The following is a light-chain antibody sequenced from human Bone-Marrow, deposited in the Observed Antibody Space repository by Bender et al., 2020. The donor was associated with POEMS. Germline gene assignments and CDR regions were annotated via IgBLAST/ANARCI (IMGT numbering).Light chain of an antibody. Sequence: NFMLTQPHSVSESPGKTVIISCTRISGSIASNYVQWYRQRPGSSPTTVIYEDNQRPSGVPDRFSGSIDSSSNSASLTISGLETEDEADYYCQSYNSTALVVGGGTKLTVL. CDR2: EDN. J-gene: IGLJ3*02. CDR1: SGSIASNY. V-gene: IGLV6-57*01. CDR3: QSYNSTALV.